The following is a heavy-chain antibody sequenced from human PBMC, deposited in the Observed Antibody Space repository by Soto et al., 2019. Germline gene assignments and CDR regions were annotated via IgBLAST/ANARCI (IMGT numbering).Heavy chain of an antibody. J-gene: IGHJ4*02. V-gene: IGHV2-5*01. CDR3: AHGDPLDFHY. CDR1: GFSLSTSGEA. CDR2: IYWNGIE. Sequence: QITLRESGPALVNPTQTLTLTCTFSGFSLSTSGEAVGWIRQPPGKGLEWLALIYWNGIERYSPSLKNRLSISKDTSKNNVVLTMTNRDPVDTATYYCAHGDPLDFHYWGQGTLVTVSS. D-gene: IGHD3-10*01.